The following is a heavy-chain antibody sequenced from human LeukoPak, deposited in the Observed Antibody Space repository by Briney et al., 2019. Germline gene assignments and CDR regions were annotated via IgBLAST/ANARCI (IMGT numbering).Heavy chain of an antibody. CDR2: IYTSGST. J-gene: IGHJ3*02. Sequence: PSETLSLTCTVSGGSISSGSYYWSWIRRPAGKGLEWIGRIYTSGSTNYNPSLKSRVTISVDTSKNQFSLKLSSVTAADTAVYYCARDRYYYDSSGLFDIWGQGTMVTVSS. CDR3: ARDRYYYDSSGLFDI. D-gene: IGHD3-22*01. CDR1: GGSISSGSYY. V-gene: IGHV4-61*02.